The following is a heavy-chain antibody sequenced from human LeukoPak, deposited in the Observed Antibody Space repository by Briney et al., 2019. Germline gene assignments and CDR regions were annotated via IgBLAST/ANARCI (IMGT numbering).Heavy chain of an antibody. J-gene: IGHJ4*02. CDR3: ASGSSSVGY. V-gene: IGHV3-11*01. Sequence: GGSLRLSCVASGFIFSDYYMSWIRQTPGKGLEWISYISNSDNDIYYAGSVKGRFTISRDNTRNSLFLQMNSLGPDDTAVYYCASGSSSVGYWGQGTLVTVSP. D-gene: IGHD6-6*01. CDR2: ISNSDNDI. CDR1: GFIFSDYY.